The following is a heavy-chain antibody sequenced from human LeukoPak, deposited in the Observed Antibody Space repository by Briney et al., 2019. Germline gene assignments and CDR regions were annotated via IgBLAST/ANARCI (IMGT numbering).Heavy chain of an antibody. Sequence: PGGSLRLSCAASGFTVSSNYMSWVRQAPGKGLEWVSIIYSGGSTYYADSVKGRFTISRHNSKNTLYLQMNSLRAEDTAVYYCAREVGGSAFDIWCQGTMVTVSS. CDR2: IYSGGST. J-gene: IGHJ3*02. V-gene: IGHV3-53*04. CDR3: AREVGGSAFDI. CDR1: GFTVSSNY. D-gene: IGHD3-16*01.